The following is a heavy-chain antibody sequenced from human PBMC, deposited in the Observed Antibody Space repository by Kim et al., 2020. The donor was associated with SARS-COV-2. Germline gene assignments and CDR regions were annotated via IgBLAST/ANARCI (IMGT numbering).Heavy chain of an antibody. J-gene: IGHJ6*02. D-gene: IGHD2-2*01. CDR3: ARAEYCSSTSCPYYYYYYGMDV. V-gene: IGHV1-3*01. CDR2: INAGNGNT. Sequence: ASVKVSCKASGYTFTSYAMHWVRQAPGQRLEWMGWINAGNGNTKYSQKFQGRVTTTRDTSASTAYMELSSLRSEDTAVYYCARAEYCSSTSCPYYYYYYGMDVWGQGTTVTVSS. CDR1: GYTFTSYA.